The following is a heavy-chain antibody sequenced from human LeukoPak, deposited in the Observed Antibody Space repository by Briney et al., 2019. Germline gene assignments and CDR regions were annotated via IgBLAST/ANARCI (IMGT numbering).Heavy chain of an antibody. CDR2: TYTSGST. CDR3: ARAPTAPRGYYYYYMDV. Sequence: SQTLSLTCTVSGGSISSGSYYWSWIRQPAGKGLEWIGRTYTSGSTNYNPSLKSRVTISVDTSKNQFSLKLSSVTAADTAVYYCARAPTAPRGYYYYYMDVWGKGTTVTVSS. V-gene: IGHV4-61*02. D-gene: IGHD4-17*01. J-gene: IGHJ6*03. CDR1: GGSISSGSYY.